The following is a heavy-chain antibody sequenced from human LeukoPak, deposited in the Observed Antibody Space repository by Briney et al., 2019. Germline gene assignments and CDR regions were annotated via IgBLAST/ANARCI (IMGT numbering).Heavy chain of an antibody. J-gene: IGHJ5*02. V-gene: IGHV1-46*01. CDR3: ARGEVDWFDP. CDR2: INPSGGST. Sequence: ASVKVSCKASGYTFTTYGISWVRQAPGQGLEWMGIINPSGGSTSYAQKFQGRVTMTRDTSTSTVYMELSSLRSEDTAVYYCARGEVDWFDPWGQGTLVTVSS. D-gene: IGHD1-26*01. CDR1: GYTFTTYG.